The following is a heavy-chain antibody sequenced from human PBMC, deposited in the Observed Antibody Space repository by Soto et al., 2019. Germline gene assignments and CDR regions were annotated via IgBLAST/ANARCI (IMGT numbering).Heavy chain of an antibody. CDR1: GGSIDNYEYY. CDR2: IYYSGRT. CDR3: ARDRSNSPDYFDF. J-gene: IGHJ4*02. Sequence: QVQLQELGPGLVKPSQTLSLTCTVSGGSIDNYEYYWTWIRQPPGKGLEWVGYIYYSGRTNYNPSLNSRLTISLDTSKNQFSLRLTSVSAADTAMYYCARDRSNSPDYFDFWGQGTLVTVSS. V-gene: IGHV4-30-4*01. D-gene: IGHD6-6*01.